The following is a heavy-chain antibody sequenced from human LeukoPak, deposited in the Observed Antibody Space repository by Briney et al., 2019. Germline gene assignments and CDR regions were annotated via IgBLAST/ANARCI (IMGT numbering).Heavy chain of an antibody. V-gene: IGHV4-30-2*01. CDR3: ARAGSSGYGDYYYGMDV. CDR2: IYHSGST. D-gene: IGHD5-12*01. Sequence: SETLSLTCTVSGGSISSGGYYWSWIRQPPGKGLEWIGYIYHSGSTYYNPSLKSRVTISVDRSKNQFSLKLSSVTAADTAVYYCARAGSSGYGDYYYGMDVWGQGTTVTVSS. J-gene: IGHJ6*02. CDR1: GGSISSGGYY.